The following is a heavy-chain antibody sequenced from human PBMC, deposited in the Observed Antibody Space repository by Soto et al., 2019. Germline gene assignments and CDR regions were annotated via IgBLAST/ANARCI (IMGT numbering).Heavy chain of an antibody. CDR3: SRQVPRTRSGYSKNWFDP. D-gene: IGHD6-13*01. Sequence: SETLSLTCTVSGGSISSSSYYWGWIRQPPGKGMEWIGSTYYSGSNYYNQSLKSRVTISVDTSKNQYSMKLSSVTAADTTVYYFSRQVPRTRSGYSKNWFDPWGQGTLVTVSS. V-gene: IGHV4-39*01. J-gene: IGHJ5*02. CDR2: TYYSGSN. CDR1: GGSISSSSYY.